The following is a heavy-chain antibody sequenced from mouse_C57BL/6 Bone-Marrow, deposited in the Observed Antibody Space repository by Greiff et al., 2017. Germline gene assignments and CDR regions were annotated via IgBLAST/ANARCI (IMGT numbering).Heavy chain of an antibody. V-gene: IGHV2-5*01. CDR3: AINYYLYAMDY. Sequence: LQESGPGLVQPSQSLSITCTVSGFSLTSYGVHWVRQSPGKGLEWLGVIWRGGSTDYNAAFMSRLSITKDNSKSQVFFKMNSLQADDTDIYYCAINYYLYAMDYWGQGTSVTVSS. D-gene: IGHD1-1*02. CDR2: IWRGGST. J-gene: IGHJ4*01. CDR1: GFSLTSYG.